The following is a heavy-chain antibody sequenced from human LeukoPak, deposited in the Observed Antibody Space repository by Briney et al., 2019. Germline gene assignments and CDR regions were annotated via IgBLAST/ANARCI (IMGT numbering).Heavy chain of an antibody. CDR1: GFTFSSYG. V-gene: IGHV3-30*02. CDR3: AKSIHYYDILTGYPNWFDP. CDR2: IRYDGSNK. D-gene: IGHD3-9*01. Sequence: GGSLRLSCAASGFTFSSYGMHWVRQAPGKGLEWVAFIRYDGSNKYYADSVKGRFTISRDNSKNTLYLQMNSLRAEDTAVYYCAKSIHYYDILTGYPNWFDPWGQGTLVTVSS. J-gene: IGHJ5*02.